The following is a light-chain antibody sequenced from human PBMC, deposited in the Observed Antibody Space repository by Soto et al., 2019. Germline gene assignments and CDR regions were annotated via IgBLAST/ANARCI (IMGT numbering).Light chain of an antibody. CDR2: EGT. V-gene: IGLV2-23*01. CDR1: SSDVGSYNL. Sequence: QSVLTQPASVSGSPGQSITISCTGTSSDVGSYNLVSWYQQHAGKAPKLIIYEGTKRPSGVSNRFSGSKSGNTASLTISGLQAEDEADYYCCSYAGSVTYVFGTGTKVTVL. J-gene: IGLJ1*01. CDR3: CSYAGSVTYV.